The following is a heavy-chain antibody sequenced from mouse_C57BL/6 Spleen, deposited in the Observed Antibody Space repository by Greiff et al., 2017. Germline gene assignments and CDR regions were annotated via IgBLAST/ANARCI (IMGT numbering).Heavy chain of an antibody. Sequence: EVKVVESGGGLVKPGGSLKLSCAASGFTFSSYTMSWVRQTPEKRLEGVATINGGGGNTYYPDSVKGRFTISRDNAKNTLYLQMSSLRSEDTALYYCATIRALYAMDYWGQGTSVTVSS. J-gene: IGHJ4*01. CDR1: GFTFSSYT. CDR3: ATIRALYAMDY. CDR2: INGGGGNT. V-gene: IGHV5-9*01. D-gene: IGHD1-1*01.